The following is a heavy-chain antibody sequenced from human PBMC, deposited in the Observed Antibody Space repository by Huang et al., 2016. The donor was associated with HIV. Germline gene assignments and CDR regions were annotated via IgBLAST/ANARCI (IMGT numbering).Heavy chain of an antibody. J-gene: IGHJ6*02. CDR2: IYYSVSA. Sequence: QLQLQESGPGLVKPSETLSLTCTVSGVSISNSRYYWGLIRQPPGKGLEYIGSIYYSVSAYYHPSLKSRITMSIDSSKNQFSLKRNSVTAADTAVYYCSRQDEKGYCAGDCSNHYYFGLDVWGHGTTVTVS. D-gene: IGHD2-21*02. V-gene: IGHV4-39*01. CDR3: SRQDEKGYCAGDCSNHYYFGLDV. CDR1: GVSISNSRYY.